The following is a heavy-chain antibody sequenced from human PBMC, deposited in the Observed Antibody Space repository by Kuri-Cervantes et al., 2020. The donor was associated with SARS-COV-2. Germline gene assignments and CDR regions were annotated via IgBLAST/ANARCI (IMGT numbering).Heavy chain of an antibody. J-gene: IGHJ3*02. CDR2: ISSSSSYI. Sequence: GGSLRLSCAASGFTFSSYSMNWVRQAPGKGLEWVSSISSSSSYIYYADSVKGRFTISRDNAKNSLYLQMNSLRAEDTAVYYCAKEIRATTRFDAFDIWGQGTMVTVSS. D-gene: IGHD1-26*01. CDR1: GFTFSSYS. V-gene: IGHV3-21*01. CDR3: AKEIRATTRFDAFDI.